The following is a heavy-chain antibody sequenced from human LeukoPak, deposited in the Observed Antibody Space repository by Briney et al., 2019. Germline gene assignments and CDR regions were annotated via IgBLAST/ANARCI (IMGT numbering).Heavy chain of an antibody. CDR2: ISSSSSYI. CDR3: ARDRIVVVPAVTYYYYYGMDV. D-gene: IGHD2-2*01. Sequence: PGGSLRLSCAASGFTFSSYSMNWVRQAPGKGLEWVSSISSSSSYIYYADSVKGRFTISRDNAKNSLYLQMNSLRAEDTAVYYCARDRIVVVPAVTYYYYYGMDVWGQGTTVTVSS. J-gene: IGHJ6*02. CDR1: GFTFSSYS. V-gene: IGHV3-21*01.